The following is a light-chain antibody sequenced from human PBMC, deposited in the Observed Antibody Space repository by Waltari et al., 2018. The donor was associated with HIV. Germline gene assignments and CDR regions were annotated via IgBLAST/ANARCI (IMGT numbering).Light chain of an antibody. CDR3: QQYNTNSPRT. CDR2: RAS. Sequence: DIQMTQSPSTLSASVGDRVTITCRPSQSTRCWLAWYQQKPGKAPKLLIYRASSLESGVPSRFSGSGSGSEFTLTISSLQPDDFATYYCQQYNTNSPRTFGQGTKVEIK. CDR1: QSTRCW. V-gene: IGKV1-5*03. J-gene: IGKJ1*01.